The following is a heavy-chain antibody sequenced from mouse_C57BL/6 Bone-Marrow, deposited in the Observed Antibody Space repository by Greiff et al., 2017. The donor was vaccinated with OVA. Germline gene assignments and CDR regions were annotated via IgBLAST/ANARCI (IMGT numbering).Heavy chain of an antibody. CDR1: GYAFSSYW. Sequence: QVQLQQSGAELVKLGASVKISCKAPGYAFSSYWMNWVKQRPGKGLEWIGQIYPGEGDSNYNGKFKGKATLTAYKPSSTAVMQLRSLTSEDFAVYLWARGACWGQGSLVTVSA. CDR3: ARGAC. V-gene: IGHV1-80*01. CDR2: IYPGEGDS. J-gene: IGHJ3*01.